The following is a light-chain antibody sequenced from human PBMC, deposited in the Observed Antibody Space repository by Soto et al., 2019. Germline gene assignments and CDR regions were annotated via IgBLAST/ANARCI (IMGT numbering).Light chain of an antibody. Sequence: QSVLTQPPSVSGAPGPRVTISCTGSSSKIGAGYDVHWYQQLPGTAPKLLIYGNSHRPSGVPDRFSGSKSGPSAPLPITGLQAEDEAVYSGQSYHSSLSGYVFGTGTKAT. J-gene: IGLJ1*01. CDR2: GNS. CDR3: QSYHSSLSGYV. CDR1: SSKIGAGYD. V-gene: IGLV1-40*01.